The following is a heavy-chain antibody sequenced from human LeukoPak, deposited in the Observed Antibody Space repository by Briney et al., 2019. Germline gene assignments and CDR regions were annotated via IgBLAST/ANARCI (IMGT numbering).Heavy chain of an antibody. CDR3: ARERWLHLEDY. CDR1: GGSISSGSYY. D-gene: IGHD5-24*01. Sequence: SQTLSLTCTVSGGSISSGSYYWSWIRQPAGKGLEWIGRIYTSGSTNYNPSLKSRVIISVDTSKNQFSLKLSSVTAADTAVYYCARERWLHLEDYWGQGTLVTVSS. J-gene: IGHJ4*02. CDR2: IYTSGST. V-gene: IGHV4-61*02.